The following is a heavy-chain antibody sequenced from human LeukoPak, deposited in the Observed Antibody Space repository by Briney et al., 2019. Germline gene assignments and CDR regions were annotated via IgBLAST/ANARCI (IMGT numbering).Heavy chain of an antibody. V-gene: IGHV4-59*01. J-gene: IGHJ3*02. Sequence: SETLSLTCTVSGGSISSYYWSWIRQPPGKGLEWIGYIYYSGSTNYNPSLKSRVTISVDTPKNQFSLKLSSVTAADTAVYYCARSTLSSGYYYGAFDIWGQGTMVTVSS. CDR2: IYYSGST. D-gene: IGHD3-22*01. CDR3: ARSTLSSGYYYGAFDI. CDR1: GGSISSYY.